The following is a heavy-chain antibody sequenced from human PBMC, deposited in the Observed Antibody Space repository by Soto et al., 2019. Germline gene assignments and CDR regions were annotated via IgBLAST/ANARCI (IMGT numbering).Heavy chain of an antibody. J-gene: IGHJ5*02. D-gene: IGHD3-3*01. CDR3: ARQGSLQFLGWLFSWFDP. CDR1: GGTFSIYA. Sequence: GASVKVSCKASGGTFSIYAISWVRQAPGQGLEWMGGIIPIFGTANYAQKFQGRVTITADESTSTAYMELSSLRSEDTAVYYCARQGSLQFLGWLFSWFDPWGQGTLVTVSS. V-gene: IGHV1-69*13. CDR2: IIPIFGTA.